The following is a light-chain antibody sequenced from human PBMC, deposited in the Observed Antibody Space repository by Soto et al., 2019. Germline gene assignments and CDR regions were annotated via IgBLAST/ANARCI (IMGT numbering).Light chain of an antibody. Sequence: VLTQPPSVSEAPRQRVTISCSGSRSNIGDNAVNWYQQVPGKAPKLLIYYDDLLPSGVSDRFSGSKSGTSASLAISGLQSEDEADYYCASWDDSLDGWVFGGGTKLTVL. CDR1: RSNIGDNA. V-gene: IGLV1-36*01. CDR2: YDD. CDR3: ASWDDSLDGWV. J-gene: IGLJ3*02.